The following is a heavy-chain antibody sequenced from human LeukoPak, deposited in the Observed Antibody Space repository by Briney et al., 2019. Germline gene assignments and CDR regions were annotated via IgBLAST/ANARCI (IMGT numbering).Heavy chain of an antibody. CDR2: IYSGGST. Sequence: PGGSLRLSCAASGFTVSSNYMTWVRQAPGKGLEWVSVIYSGGSTYYADSVKGRFTISRDNSKNTLYLQMNSLRAEDTAVYYCARAVYGGNSCDYWGQGTLVTVSS. CDR3: ARAVYGGNSCDY. CDR1: GFTVSSNY. V-gene: IGHV3-66*01. D-gene: IGHD4-23*01. J-gene: IGHJ4*02.